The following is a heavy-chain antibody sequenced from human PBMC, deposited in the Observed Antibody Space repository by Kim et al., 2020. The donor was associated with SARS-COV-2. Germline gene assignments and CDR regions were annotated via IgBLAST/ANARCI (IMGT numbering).Heavy chain of an antibody. CDR2: ISYDGSNK. Sequence: GGSLRLSCAASGFTFSSYAMHWVRQAPGKGLEWVAVISYDGSNKYYADSVKGRFTISRDNSKNTLYLQMNSLRAEDTAVYYCARGDIVVVPAAIRGGFDYWGQGTLVTVSS. CDR3: ARGDIVVVPAAIRGGFDY. J-gene: IGHJ4*02. D-gene: IGHD2-2*02. V-gene: IGHV3-30-3*01. CDR1: GFTFSSYA.